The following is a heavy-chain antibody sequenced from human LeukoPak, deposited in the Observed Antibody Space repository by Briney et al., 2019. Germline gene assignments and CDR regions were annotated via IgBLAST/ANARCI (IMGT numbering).Heavy chain of an antibody. J-gene: IGHJ6*03. V-gene: IGHV3-15*01. Sequence: NSGGSLRLSCAASGFTFSHAWMSWVRQAPGKGLEWVGRIKSKTDGGTTDYAAPVKGRFTISRDNSKNKLCLQMNSLRAEDTAVYYCAKGSKEVLFTRDHYMDVWGKGTTVTISS. CDR1: GFTFSHAW. D-gene: IGHD3-3*01. CDR2: IKSKTDGGTT. CDR3: AKGSKEVLFTRDHYMDV.